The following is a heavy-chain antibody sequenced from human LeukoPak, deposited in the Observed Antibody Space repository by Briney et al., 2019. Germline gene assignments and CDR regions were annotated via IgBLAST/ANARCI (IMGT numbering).Heavy chain of an antibody. CDR3: ARADTYYGSGSYFYYLDY. V-gene: IGHV4-59*01. J-gene: IGHJ4*02. Sequence: SETLSLTCTASGGSISSYYWSWIRQPPGKGLEWIGYIYYSGSTKYNPSLKSRVTVSEDTSKNQFSLKLSSVTAADTAVYYCARADTYYGSGSYFYYLDYWGQGTLVTVSS. CDR1: GGSISSYY. CDR2: IYYSGST. D-gene: IGHD3-10*01.